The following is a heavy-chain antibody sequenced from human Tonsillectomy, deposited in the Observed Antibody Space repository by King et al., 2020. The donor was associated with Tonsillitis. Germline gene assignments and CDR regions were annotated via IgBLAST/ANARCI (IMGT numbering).Heavy chain of an antibody. J-gene: IGHJ4*02. V-gene: IGHV3-9*01. Sequence: VQLVESGGGLVQPGRSLRLSCAASGFTFDDYAMHWVRQAPGKGLEWVSGISWHSGSIGFADSVKGRFTISRDNAKNSLYLEMNSLRAEDTALYYCAKGPLADFWSGYFDYWGQGTLVTVSS. CDR2: ISWHSGSI. CDR1: GFTFDDYA. CDR3: AKGPLADFWSGYFDY. D-gene: IGHD3-3*01.